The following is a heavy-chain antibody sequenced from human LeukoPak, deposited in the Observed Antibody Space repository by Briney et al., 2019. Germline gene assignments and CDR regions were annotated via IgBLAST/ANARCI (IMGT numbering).Heavy chain of an antibody. J-gene: IGHJ2*01. Sequence: GGSLRLSCAASGFTFSSYGMHWFRQAPGKGLEWVAVIWYDGSNKYYADSVKGRFTISRDNSKNTLYLQMNSLRAEDTAVYYCARDYLDWYFDLWGRGTLVTVSS. CDR3: ARDYLDWYFDL. CDR1: GFTFSSYG. CDR2: IWYDGSNK. V-gene: IGHV3-33*01.